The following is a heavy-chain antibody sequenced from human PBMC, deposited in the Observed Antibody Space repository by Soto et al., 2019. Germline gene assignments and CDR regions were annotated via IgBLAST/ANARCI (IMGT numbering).Heavy chain of an antibody. V-gene: IGHV3-30*18. Sequence: QVRVVESGGGVVQPGRSLRLSCAAAEFTLSRYAMHWVRQAPGKGLEWVAITFPAGSPERYADSVKGRFTIASDNAKKMVSLQMNSLRDEDTAVYYGAKEGGGADGGFDVWGQGTMVIVSS. CDR1: EFTLSRYA. CDR3: AKEGGGADGGFDV. J-gene: IGHJ3*01. D-gene: IGHD3-16*01. CDR2: TFPAGSPE.